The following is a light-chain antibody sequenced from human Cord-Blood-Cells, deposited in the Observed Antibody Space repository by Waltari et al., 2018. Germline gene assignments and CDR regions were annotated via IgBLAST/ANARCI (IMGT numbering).Light chain of an antibody. CDR3: SSYTSSSTLV. CDR2: DVS. CDR1: SSDVGGSNY. V-gene: IGLV2-14*01. Sequence: QSALTQPASVSGSPGQSITLSCTGTSSDVGGSNYVFWYQQHPGKAPKLMIYDVSNRPSGVSNRFSGSKSGNTASLTISGLQAEDEADYYCSSYTSSSTLVFGGGTKLTVL. J-gene: IGLJ2*01.